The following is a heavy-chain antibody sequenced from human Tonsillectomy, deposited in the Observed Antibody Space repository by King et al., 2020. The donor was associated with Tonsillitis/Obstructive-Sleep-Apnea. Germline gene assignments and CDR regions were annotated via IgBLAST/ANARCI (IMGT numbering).Heavy chain of an antibody. V-gene: IGHV3-21*01. J-gene: IGHJ3*02. D-gene: IGHD1-26*01. CDR1: GFTFSRYS. CDR2: VSSSSSYI. CDR3: AIAEDLVGSNAFDI. Sequence: VQLVESGGGLVKPGGSLRLSCAASGFTFSRYSMNWVRQAPGKGLEWVSFVSSSSSYIYYADSVKGRFTISRDNAKNSVYLQLNSLRAEDTAAYYCAIAEDLVGSNAFDIWGQGTVVTVSS.